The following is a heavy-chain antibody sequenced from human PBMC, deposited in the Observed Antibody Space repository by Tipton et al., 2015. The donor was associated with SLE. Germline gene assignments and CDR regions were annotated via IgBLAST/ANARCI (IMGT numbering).Heavy chain of an antibody. CDR1: GFTFSDYF. CDR2: ISTSGTSV. V-gene: IGHV3-11*04. Sequence: SLRLSCAASGFTFSDYFMTWIRQAPGKGLEWFSYISTSGTSVSYADSVKGRFTISRDNAKNTLYLQMNSLRAEDTAVYYCARGGDCYDYWGQGTLVTVSS. CDR3: ARGGDCYDY. J-gene: IGHJ4*02. D-gene: IGHD2-21*01.